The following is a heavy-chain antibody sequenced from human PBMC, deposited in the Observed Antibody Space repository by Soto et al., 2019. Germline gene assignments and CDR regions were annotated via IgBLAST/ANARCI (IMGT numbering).Heavy chain of an antibody. D-gene: IGHD4-4*01. V-gene: IGHV4-30-2*06. J-gene: IGHJ4*02. CDR1: GVSINTGGYS. Sequence: QVQLQESGPGLVKPSQTLSLTCAVSGVSINTGGYSWNWIRQSPGKALEWMGHIYQSGSTYYKPSLKGRITISVDMSNNDFSLEVTSVTPADTAVYFCARGDYNYYFDFWGQGALVTVSS. CDR2: IYQSGST. CDR3: ARGDYNYYFDF.